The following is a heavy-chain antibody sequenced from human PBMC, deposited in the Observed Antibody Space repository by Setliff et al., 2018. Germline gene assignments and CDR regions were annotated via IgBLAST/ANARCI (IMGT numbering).Heavy chain of an antibody. D-gene: IGHD5-18*01. V-gene: IGHV3-7*01. CDR2: IKQDGSEK. CDR1: GFIFSMYK. Sequence: PGGSLRLSCEASGFIFSMYKMSWVRQAPGKGLEWVANIKQDGSEKSYVDSVKGRFTISRDNAKNTLHLQMDSLRAEDTAVYYCAGSRAWIPFLNSWGQGTLVTVSS. CDR3: AGSRAWIPFLNS. J-gene: IGHJ4*02.